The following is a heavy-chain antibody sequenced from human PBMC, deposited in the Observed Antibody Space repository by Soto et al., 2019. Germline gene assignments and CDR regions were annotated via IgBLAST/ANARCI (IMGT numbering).Heavy chain of an antibody. CDR2: IWYDGITE. J-gene: IGHJ4*02. D-gene: IGHD3-16*02. CDR1: GFTFNNYG. CDR3: ARAPRISSTREYYFDY. V-gene: IGHV3-33*01. Sequence: GGSLRLSCAASGFTFNNYGVHWVRQAPGMGLEWLAVIWYDGITEYYAGSVKGRFTISRETSKNTLYLQMTSLRAEDTAVYYCARAPRISSTREYYFDYWGQGTVVTVSS.